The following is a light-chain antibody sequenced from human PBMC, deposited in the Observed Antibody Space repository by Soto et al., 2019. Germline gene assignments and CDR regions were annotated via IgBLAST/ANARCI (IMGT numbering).Light chain of an antibody. J-gene: IGKJ3*01. Sequence: EIVLTQSPATLPLSPGERATLSCRASQSVSSHLTWYQQKPGQAPRLLIYDASNRATGIPDRLSGRGSGTDFTQAISRLEPEDFAVYYCQQRSNWPPEFTFGPGTKVDIK. V-gene: IGKV3-11*01. CDR3: QQRSNWPPEFT. CDR1: QSVSSH. CDR2: DAS.